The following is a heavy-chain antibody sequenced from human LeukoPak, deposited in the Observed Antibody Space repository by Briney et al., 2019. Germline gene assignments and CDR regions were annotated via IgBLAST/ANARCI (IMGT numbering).Heavy chain of an antibody. CDR1: GFTFSSYA. CDR3: ARDSAGYYDFWSAWFDP. J-gene: IGHJ5*02. CDR2: ISYDGSNE. D-gene: IGHD3-3*01. Sequence: PGGSLRLSCAASGFTFSSYAMHWVRQAPGKGLEWVAVISYDGSNEYYADSVKSRFTISRDNSKNTLYLQMNSLRAEDTAVYYCARDSAGYYDFWSAWFDPWGQGTLVTVSS. V-gene: IGHV3-30-3*01.